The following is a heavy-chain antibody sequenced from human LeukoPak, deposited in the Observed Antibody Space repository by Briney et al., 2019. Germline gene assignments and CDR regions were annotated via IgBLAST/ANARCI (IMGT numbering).Heavy chain of an antibody. CDR1: GYTFTGYY. Sequence: SVKVSCKASGYTFTGYYMHWVRQAPGQGLEWMGGIIPIFGTANYAQKFQGRVTITADESTSTAYMELSSLRSEDTAVYYCAIQTYYDFWSGYYTGNYYYYYMDVWGKGTTVTVSS. V-gene: IGHV1-69*13. J-gene: IGHJ6*03. CDR3: AIQTYYDFWSGYYTGNYYYYYMDV. CDR2: IIPIFGTA. D-gene: IGHD3-3*01.